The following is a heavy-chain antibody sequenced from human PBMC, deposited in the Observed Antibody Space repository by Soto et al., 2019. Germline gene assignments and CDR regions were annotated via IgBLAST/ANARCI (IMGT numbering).Heavy chain of an antibody. CDR3: ARDWYYYDTSDHFSADAFDI. D-gene: IGHD3-22*01. J-gene: IGHJ3*02. CDR2: ISNDGTST. CDR1: GFTSSSYW. Sequence: EVQLVESGGGLVQPGGSLRLSCAASGFTSSSYWMHWVRQAPGKGLVWVSRISNDGTSTNYADSVKGRFTSSRDNAKNTVYLEMNSLRAEDTAVYYCARDWYYYDTSDHFSADAFDIWGQGTMVTVSS. V-gene: IGHV3-74*01.